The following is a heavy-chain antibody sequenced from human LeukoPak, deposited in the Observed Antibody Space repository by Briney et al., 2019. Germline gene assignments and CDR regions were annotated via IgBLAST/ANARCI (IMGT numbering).Heavy chain of an antibody. D-gene: IGHD2/OR15-2a*01. CDR2: IRGSDYTV. CDR1: RFTFKNFD. J-gene: IGHJ6*03. V-gene: IGHV3-23*01. Sequence: GGSLRLSCVASRFTFKNFDMIWVRQAPGKGLEWVSTIRGSDYTVYYADSVQGRFTISRDNSKDTMYLQMNSLRADDTAIYYCAKGGAEYYGQYYYYPYMDVCGNGTTVTVS. CDR3: AKGGAEYYGQYYYYPYMDV.